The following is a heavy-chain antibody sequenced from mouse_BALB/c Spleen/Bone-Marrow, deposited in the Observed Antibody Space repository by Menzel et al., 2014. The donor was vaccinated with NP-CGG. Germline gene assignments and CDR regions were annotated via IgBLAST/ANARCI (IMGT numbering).Heavy chain of an antibody. J-gene: IGHJ3*01. V-gene: IGHV1-20*02. Sequence: VQLQQPGPELVKPGASVKISCKASGYSFTGYFMNWVMQSHGKSLEWIGRINPYNGDTFYNQKFKGKATLTVDKSSNTAHMELRSLASEDSAFYYCARIYDYDRGAWFAYWGQGTLVTVSA. D-gene: IGHD2-4*01. CDR1: GYSFTGYF. CDR3: ARIYDYDRGAWFAY. CDR2: INPYNGDT.